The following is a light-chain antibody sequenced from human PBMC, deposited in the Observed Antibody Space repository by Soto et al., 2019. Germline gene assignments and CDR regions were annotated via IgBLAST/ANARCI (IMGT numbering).Light chain of an antibody. Sequence: DIQMTQSPSSLSASVGDRVTITCRASQSISRYLNWYHQKPGKAPKVLIYDAASLHRGVPSRFSGSGSGTDFTLTISSLQPEDFATYYCQQSYSTIITFGHGTRLEIQ. CDR1: QSISRY. CDR2: DAA. V-gene: IGKV1-39*01. J-gene: IGKJ5*01. CDR3: QQSYSTIIT.